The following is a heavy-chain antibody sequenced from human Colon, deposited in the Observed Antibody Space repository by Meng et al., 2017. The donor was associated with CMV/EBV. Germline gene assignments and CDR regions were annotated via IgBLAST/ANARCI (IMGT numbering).Heavy chain of an antibody. CDR1: GYTFTGYY. Sequence: ASGYTFTGYYIHWVRQAPGQGLAWMGRVDPTNGGTHYAQTFQGRVTMTTDTSIITAYMELRRLRSDDTAMYYCTRSYYYDRNGYFYYWGQGTLVTVSS. V-gene: IGHV1-2*06. D-gene: IGHD3-22*01. CDR3: TRSYYYDRNGYFYY. J-gene: IGHJ4*02. CDR2: VDPTNGGT.